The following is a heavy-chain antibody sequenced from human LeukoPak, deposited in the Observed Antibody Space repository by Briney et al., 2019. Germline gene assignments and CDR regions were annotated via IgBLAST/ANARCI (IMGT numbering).Heavy chain of an antibody. V-gene: IGHV3-66*01. CDR3: AKSPGSYSYYSYMDV. CDR2: IYSGGTT. CDR1: GFTVSSNY. D-gene: IGHD1-26*01. Sequence: GGSLRLSCAASGFTVSSNYMSWVRQAPGKGLEWVSVIYSGGTTYYANSVKGRFTISRDNSKNTLYLQMNTLRAEDTAVYYRAKSPGSYSYYSYMDVWGQGTTVTVSS. J-gene: IGHJ6*02.